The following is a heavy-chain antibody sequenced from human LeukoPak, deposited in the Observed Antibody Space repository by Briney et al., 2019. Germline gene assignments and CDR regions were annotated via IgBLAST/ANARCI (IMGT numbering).Heavy chain of an antibody. D-gene: IGHD6-13*01. CDR3: ARRAPAAGSFDY. J-gene: IGHJ4*02. Sequence: SETLSLTCAVYGGSFSGYYWSWIRQPPGKGLEWIGEINHSGSTNYNLSLKSRVTISVDTSKNQFSLKLSSMTAADTAVYYCARRAPAAGSFDYWGQGTLVTVSS. CDR2: INHSGST. CDR1: GGSFSGYY. V-gene: IGHV4-34*01.